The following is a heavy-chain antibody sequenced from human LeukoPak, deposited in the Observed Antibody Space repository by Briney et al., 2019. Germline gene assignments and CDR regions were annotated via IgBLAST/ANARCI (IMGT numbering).Heavy chain of an antibody. Sequence: SETLSLTCTVSGGSISSYYWSWIRQPPGKGLEWIGYIYYSGSTNYNPSLKSRVTISVDTSKNQFSLKLSSVTAADAAVYYCARDSRPDFRSGYSSYGMDVWGQGTTVTVSS. CDR2: IYYSGST. V-gene: IGHV4-59*01. CDR1: GGSISSYY. CDR3: ARDSRPDFRSGYSSYGMDV. D-gene: IGHD3-3*01. J-gene: IGHJ6*02.